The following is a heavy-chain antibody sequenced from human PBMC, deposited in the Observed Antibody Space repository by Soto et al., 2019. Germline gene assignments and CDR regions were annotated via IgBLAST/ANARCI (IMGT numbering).Heavy chain of an antibody. J-gene: IGHJ6*02. D-gene: IGHD5-12*01. CDR3: ARDDDSGYDFELGYYYGMDV. CDR2: ISAYNGNT. CDR1: GYTFTSYG. Sequence: ASVKVSCKASGYTFTSYGISWVRQAPGQGLEWMGWISAYNGNTNYAQKLQGRVTMTTDTSTSTAYMELRSLRSDDTAVYYCARDDDSGYDFELGYYYGMDVWGQGTTVTVSS. V-gene: IGHV1-18*01.